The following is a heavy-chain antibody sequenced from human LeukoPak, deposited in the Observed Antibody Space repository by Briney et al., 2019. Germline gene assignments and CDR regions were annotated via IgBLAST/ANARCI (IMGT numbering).Heavy chain of an antibody. CDR3: AKDISQGYTYGSIEQDY. CDR1: GLTFSKYA. Sequence: GGSLRLSCAASGLTFSKYAMSWVRQAPGKGLEWVSAITESGDGTYYADSVKGRFTISRDNSKNTLYLQMNSLRAADTALYYCAKDISQGYTYGSIEQDYWGQGTLVTVSS. V-gene: IGHV3-23*01. D-gene: IGHD5-18*01. CDR2: ITESGDGT. J-gene: IGHJ4*02.